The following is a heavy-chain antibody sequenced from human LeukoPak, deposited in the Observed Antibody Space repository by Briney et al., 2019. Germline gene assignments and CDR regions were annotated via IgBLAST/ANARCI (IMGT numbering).Heavy chain of an antibody. V-gene: IGHV3-9*01. CDR2: ISWNSGSI. Sequence: PGRSLRLSCAASGFTFDDYAMHWVRQAPGKGLEWVSGISWNSGSIGYADSVKGRFTISRDNAKNSLYLQMNSPRAEDTALYYCAKDPGPWGQGTLVTVSS. CDR3: AKDPGP. J-gene: IGHJ5*02. CDR1: GFTFDDYA.